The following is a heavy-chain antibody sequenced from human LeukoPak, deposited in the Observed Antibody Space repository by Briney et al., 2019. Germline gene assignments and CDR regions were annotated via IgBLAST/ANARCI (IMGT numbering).Heavy chain of an antibody. CDR2: IIPIFGTA. V-gene: IGHV1-69*13. J-gene: IGHJ6*04. Sequence: ASVTVSCKASGGTFSSYAISWVRQAPGQGLEWMGGIIPIFGTANYAQKFQGRVTITADESTSTAYMELSSLRSEDTAVYYCARDPPGVPAAAYYYYGMDVWGKGTTVTVSS. CDR3: ARDPPGVPAAAYYYYGMDV. CDR1: GGTFSSYA. D-gene: IGHD2-2*01.